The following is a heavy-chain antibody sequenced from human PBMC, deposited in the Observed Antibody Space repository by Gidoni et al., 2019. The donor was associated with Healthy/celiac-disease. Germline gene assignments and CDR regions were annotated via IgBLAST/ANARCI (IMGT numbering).Heavy chain of an antibody. CDR2: IYYSGST. Sequence: QVQLQASGPGLVKPSETLSLTCTVSGGSVSRGSYYWSWIRQPPGKGLEWIGYIYYSGSTNYNPSLKSRVTISVDTSKNQFSLKLSSVTAAATAVYYCARDGALGSGWYSDDAFDIWGQGTMVTVSS. CDR1: GGSVSRGSYY. J-gene: IGHJ3*02. V-gene: IGHV4-61*01. D-gene: IGHD6-19*01. CDR3: ARDGALGSGWYSDDAFDI.